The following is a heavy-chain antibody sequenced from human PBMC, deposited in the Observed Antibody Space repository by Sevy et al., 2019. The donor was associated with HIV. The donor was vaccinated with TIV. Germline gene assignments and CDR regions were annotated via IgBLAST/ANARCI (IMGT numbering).Heavy chain of an antibody. V-gene: IGHV3-30*18. Sequence: GGSLRLSCVASGFTFSSYGMHWVRQAPGKGLEWVAVISYDGSNKYYADSVKGRFTISRDNSKNTLYLQMNSLRAEDTAVYYCAKDLRPDILATGGFDYWGQGTLVTVSS. J-gene: IGHJ4*02. CDR3: AKDLRPDILATGGFDY. CDR2: ISYDGSNK. D-gene: IGHD5-12*01. CDR1: GFTFSSYG.